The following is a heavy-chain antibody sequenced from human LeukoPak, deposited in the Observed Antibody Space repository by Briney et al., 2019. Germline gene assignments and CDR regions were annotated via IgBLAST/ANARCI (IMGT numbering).Heavy chain of an antibody. CDR3: ARDLPGYCSSTSCYHAGMDV. Sequence: SQTLSLTCTVSGGSISSGGYYWSWIRQHPGNGLEWIGYIYYSGSTYYNPSLKSRVTISVDTSKNQISLKLSSVTAADTAVYYCARDLPGYCSSTSCYHAGMDVWGQGTTVTVSS. CDR2: IYYSGST. V-gene: IGHV4-31*03. D-gene: IGHD2-2*01. CDR1: GGSISSGGYY. J-gene: IGHJ6*02.